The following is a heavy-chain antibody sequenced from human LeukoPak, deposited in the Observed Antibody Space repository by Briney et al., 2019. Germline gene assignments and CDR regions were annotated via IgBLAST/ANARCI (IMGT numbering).Heavy chain of an antibody. CDR1: GGSFSGYY. Sequence: SETLSLTCAVYGGSFSGYYWSWIRQPPGKGLEWIGEINHSGSTNYNPSLKSRVTISVDTSKNQFSLKLSSVTAADTAVYYCARPVTPRGTKFDYWGQGTLVTVSS. J-gene: IGHJ4*02. D-gene: IGHD4-23*01. CDR3: ARPVTPRGTKFDY. CDR2: INHSGST. V-gene: IGHV4-34*01.